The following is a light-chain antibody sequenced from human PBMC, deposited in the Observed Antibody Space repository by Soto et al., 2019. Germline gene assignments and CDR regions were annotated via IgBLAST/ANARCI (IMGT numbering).Light chain of an antibody. CDR3: QKYNRAPVT. CDR1: QGISNY. CDR2: AAS. V-gene: IGKV1-27*01. Sequence: DIQMTQSPSSLSASVGDRVTITCRASQGISNYLAGYQQKPGKVPKLLIYAASTLQSGVPSRFSGSGSGTDFTLTISSLEPEDVATYYCQKYNRAPVTFGQGTRLEIK. J-gene: IGKJ5*01.